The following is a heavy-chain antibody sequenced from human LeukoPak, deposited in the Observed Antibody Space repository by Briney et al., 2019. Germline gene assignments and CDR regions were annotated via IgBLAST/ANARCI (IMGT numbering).Heavy chain of an antibody. Sequence: AASVKVSCKASGYTFTSYYMHWVRQAPGQGLEWVGIINPSGGSTRYAQKFQGRVTMTRDTSTSTVSMKLSSLRSEDTAVYYCARANGYSSGWSGGVYFDYWGQGALVTVSS. CDR2: INPSGGST. J-gene: IGHJ4*02. CDR1: GYTFTSYY. V-gene: IGHV1-46*01. CDR3: ARANGYSSGWSGGVYFDY. D-gene: IGHD6-19*01.